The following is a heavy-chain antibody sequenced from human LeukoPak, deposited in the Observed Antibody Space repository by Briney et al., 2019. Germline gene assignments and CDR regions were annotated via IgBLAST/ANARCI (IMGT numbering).Heavy chain of an antibody. CDR3: ARDNLWFGEAIKPYYYGMDV. D-gene: IGHD3-10*01. J-gene: IGHJ6*02. V-gene: IGHV3-48*01. Sequence: GGSLRLSCAASGFTFSSYSMNWARQAPGKGLEWVSYISSSSSTIYYADSVKGRFTISRDNAKNSLYLQMNSLTAEDTAVYYCARDNLWFGEAIKPYYYGMDVWGQGTTVTVSS. CDR1: GFTFSSYS. CDR2: ISSSSSTI.